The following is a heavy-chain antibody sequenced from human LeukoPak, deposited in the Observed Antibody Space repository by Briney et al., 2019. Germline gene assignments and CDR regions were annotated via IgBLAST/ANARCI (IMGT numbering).Heavy chain of an antibody. CDR3: ARDQGAVAGVAYYFMAV. J-gene: IGHJ6*03. CDR1: RFTLSSYA. V-gene: IGHV3-30-3*01. D-gene: IGHD6-19*01. CDR2: ISYDGTNK. Sequence: PGGSLRLSCAASRFTLSSYAMHWVRQAPGKGLEWVAFISYDGTNKYYADSVKGRFTISRDNSKNTLYLRMNGLRADDTAVYYCARDQGAVAGVAYYFMAVWGKGTTVTVSS.